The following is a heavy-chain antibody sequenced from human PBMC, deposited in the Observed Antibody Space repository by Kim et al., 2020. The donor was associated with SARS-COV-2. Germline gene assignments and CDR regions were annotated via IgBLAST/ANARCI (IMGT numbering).Heavy chain of an antibody. Sequence: GGSLRLSCAASGFTFNRFAMHWVRQAPGKGLEWAAVISGNENETYYADSVRGRFFISRDNSMNIAYLQMNSLTPEDTAVYYCAKRDNCINDGCLPGVWGQGTTVIVSS. J-gene: IGHJ6*02. D-gene: IGHD2-8*01. CDR1: GFTFNRFA. CDR3: AKRDNCINDGCLPGV. CDR2: ISGNENET. V-gene: IGHV3-30*18.